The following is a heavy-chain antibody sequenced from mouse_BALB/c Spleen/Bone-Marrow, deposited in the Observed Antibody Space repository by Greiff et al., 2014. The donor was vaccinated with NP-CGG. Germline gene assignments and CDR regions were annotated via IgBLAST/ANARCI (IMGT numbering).Heavy chain of an antibody. Sequence: EVMLVESGGGLVKPGGSLKLSCAASGFTFSSYAMSWVRQTPEKRLEWVASISSGGSTYYPDSVKGRFTISRDNARNILYLQMSSLRSEDTAMYYRAREVDGWYYFDYWGQGTTLTVSS. J-gene: IGHJ2*01. CDR2: ISSGGST. CDR1: GFTFSSYA. D-gene: IGHD2-3*01. V-gene: IGHV5-6-5*01. CDR3: AREVDGWYYFDY.